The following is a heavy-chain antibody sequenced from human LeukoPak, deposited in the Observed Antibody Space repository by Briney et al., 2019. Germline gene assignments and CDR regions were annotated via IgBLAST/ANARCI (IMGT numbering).Heavy chain of an antibody. CDR1: GFTFSSYA. CDR2: ISGSGGST. V-gene: IGHV3-23*01. J-gene: IGHJ4*02. CDR3: AKDSEIVATNLLDY. Sequence: GSPRLSCAASGFTFSSYAMSWVRQAPGKGLEWVSAISGSGGSTYYADSVKGRFTISRDNSKNTLYLQMNSLRAEDTAVYYCAKDSEIVATNLLDYWGQGTRVTVSS. D-gene: IGHD5-12*01.